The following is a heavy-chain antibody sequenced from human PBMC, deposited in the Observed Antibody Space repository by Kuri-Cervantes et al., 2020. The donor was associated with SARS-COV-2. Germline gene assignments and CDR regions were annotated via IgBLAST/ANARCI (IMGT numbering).Heavy chain of an antibody. CDR1: GFTFSNAW. V-gene: IGHV3-21*01. CDR3: ASGQYYGSGSYWVPEYFDY. CDR2: ISSSSSYI. J-gene: IGHJ4*02. D-gene: IGHD3-10*01. Sequence: GESLKISCAASGFTFSNAWMSWVRQAPGKGLEWVSSISSSSSYIYYADSVKGRFTISRDNAKNSLYLQMNSLRAEDTAVYYCASGQYYGSGSYWVPEYFDYWGQGTLVTRLL.